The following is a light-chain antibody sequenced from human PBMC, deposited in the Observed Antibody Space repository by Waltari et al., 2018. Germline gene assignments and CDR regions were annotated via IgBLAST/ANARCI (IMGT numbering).Light chain of an antibody. CDR2: EGF. CDR1: ISEVGHYKL. V-gene: IGLV2-23*01. Sequence: QSARTQPASVPGPPGQPITISCTGPISEVGHYKLLSWYQQHPGKPPKLIIYEGFKRPSGVSDRFSGSQSANTASLTISGLQAEDEADYYCSLYSTTTDMFGGGTKVSVL. CDR3: SLYSTTTDM. J-gene: IGLJ3*02.